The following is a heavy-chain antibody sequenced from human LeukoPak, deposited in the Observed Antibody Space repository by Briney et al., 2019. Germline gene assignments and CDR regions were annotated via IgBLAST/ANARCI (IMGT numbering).Heavy chain of an antibody. D-gene: IGHD4/OR15-4a*01. V-gene: IGHV4-30-2*01. Sequence: SETLSLTCAVSGVSISSGGYSWSWIRQPPGKGLEWVGYVYSTGNTLCNPSPRSPATIPLDRSKYQFSLRLSSVTAADTVLNYCAADYGAGIYRFDDRGQGTLVSVSS. CDR3: AADYGAGIYRFDD. CDR2: VYSTGNT. J-gene: IGHJ4*02. CDR1: GVSISSGGYS.